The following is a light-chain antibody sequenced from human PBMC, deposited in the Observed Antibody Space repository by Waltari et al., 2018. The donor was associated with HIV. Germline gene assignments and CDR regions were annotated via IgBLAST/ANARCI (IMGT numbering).Light chain of an antibody. CDR1: SSNIGSNY. CDR3: AAWDDSLSGWV. J-gene: IGLJ3*02. Sequence: QSVLTHPPSASGTPGQRVTISCPGSSSNIGSNYVYWYQQLPGTTPKLLIYRNNPRPSGVPDRFSGAKSGTSASLAISGLRSEDEADYYCAAWDDSLSGWVFGGGTKLTVL. CDR2: RNN. V-gene: IGLV1-47*01.